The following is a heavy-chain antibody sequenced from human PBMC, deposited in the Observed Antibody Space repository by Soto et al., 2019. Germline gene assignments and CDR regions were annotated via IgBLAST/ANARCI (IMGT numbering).Heavy chain of an antibody. Sequence: GGSLRLSCAASGFTFSNAWMNWVRQAPGKGLEWVGRIKSKTDGGTTDYAAPVKGRFTISRDDSKNTLYLQMNSLKTEDTAVYYCTTGRLALVTIFGVVKGTNRDYWGQGTLVTVSS. J-gene: IGHJ4*02. CDR1: GFTFSNAW. D-gene: IGHD3-3*01. V-gene: IGHV3-15*07. CDR3: TTGRLALVTIFGVVKGTNRDY. CDR2: IKSKTDGGTT.